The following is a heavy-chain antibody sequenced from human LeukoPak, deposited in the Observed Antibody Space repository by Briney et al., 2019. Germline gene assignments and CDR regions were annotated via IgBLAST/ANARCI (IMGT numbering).Heavy chain of an antibody. V-gene: IGHV4-59*08. CDR1: GGSISSYY. D-gene: IGHD6-13*01. J-gene: IGHJ4*02. CDR3: ARHIAAGTPGFDF. Sequence: PSETLSLTCTVSGGSISSYYWSWFRQPPGKGLEWIGYIYYSGSTNYNPSLKSRVTISVDTSKNQFSLKLSSVTAADTAVYFCARHIAAGTPGFDFWGQGTLVTVSS. CDR2: IYYSGST.